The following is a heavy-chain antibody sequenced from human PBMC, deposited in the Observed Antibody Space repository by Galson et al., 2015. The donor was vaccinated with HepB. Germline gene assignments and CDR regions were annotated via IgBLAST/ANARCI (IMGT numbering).Heavy chain of an antibody. CDR1: GFTVSSNY. D-gene: IGHD6-13*01. CDR2: IYSGGST. J-gene: IGHJ4*02. Sequence: SLRLSCAASGFTVSSNYMSWVRQAPGKGLEWVSVIYSGGSTYYADSVKGRFTISRDNSKNTLYLQMNSLRAEDTAVYYCVERRVAAAGIIFDYWGQGTLVTVSS. V-gene: IGHV3-66*01. CDR3: VERRVAAAGIIFDY.